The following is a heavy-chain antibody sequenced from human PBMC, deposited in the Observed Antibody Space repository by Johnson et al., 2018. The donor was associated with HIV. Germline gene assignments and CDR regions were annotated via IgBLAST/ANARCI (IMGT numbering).Heavy chain of an antibody. CDR2: IGTAGDT. D-gene: IGHD3-22*01. CDR1: GFTFSSYD. CDR3: AKDRRQNPTMIAVLSAFDI. V-gene: IGHV3-13*01. J-gene: IGHJ3*02. Sequence: VQLVESGGGLVQPGGSLRLSCAASGFTFSSYDMHWVRQATGKGLEWVSAIGTAGDTYYPGSVKGRFTISRENAKNTLYLQMNSLRAEDTALYYCAKDRRQNPTMIAVLSAFDIWGQGTMVTVSS.